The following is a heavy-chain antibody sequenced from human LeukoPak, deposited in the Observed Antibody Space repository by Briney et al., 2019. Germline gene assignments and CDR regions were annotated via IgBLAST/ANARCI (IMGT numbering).Heavy chain of an antibody. CDR2: INHSGST. D-gene: IGHD3-10*01. CDR1: GGSFSGYY. V-gene: IGHV4-34*01. Sequence: SETLSLTCAVYGGSFSGYYWSWIRQPPGKGLEGIGEINHSGSTNYTPSLKSRVTISVDTSKNQFSLKLSSVTAADTAVYYCARGRPVGGSRSYYKSHYYYYMDVWGKGTTVTVSS. J-gene: IGHJ6*03. CDR3: ARGRPVGGSRSYYKSHYYYYMDV.